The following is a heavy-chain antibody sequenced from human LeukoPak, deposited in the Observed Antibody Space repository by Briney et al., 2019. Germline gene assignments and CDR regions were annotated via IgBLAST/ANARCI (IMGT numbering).Heavy chain of an antibody. CDR1: GGSFSGYY. J-gene: IGHJ6*03. Sequence: SETLSLTCAVYGGSFSGYYWSWIRQPPGKGLEWIGEINHSGSTNYNPSLKSRVTISVDTSKNQFSLKLSSVTAADTAVYYCARSEAVADIYYYYYMDVWGKGTTVTVSS. V-gene: IGHV4-34*01. CDR2: INHSGST. CDR3: ARSEAVADIYYYYYMDV. D-gene: IGHD6-19*01.